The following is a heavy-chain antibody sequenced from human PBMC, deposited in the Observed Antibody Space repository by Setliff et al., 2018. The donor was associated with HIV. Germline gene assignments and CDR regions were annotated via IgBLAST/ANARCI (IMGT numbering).Heavy chain of an antibody. J-gene: IGHJ4*02. V-gene: IGHV3-7*01. CDR3: ARDSGTTVGATRPGY. CDR1: GLTFSSYW. Sequence: PGGSLRLSCAAPGLTFSSYWISWVRQAPGKGLEWVANINQDGSAKYYVDSVKGRFTISRDNAKNSLYLQMNSLRAEDTAVYYCARDSGTTVGATRPGYWGQGTLVTVSS. D-gene: IGHD1-26*01. CDR2: INQDGSAK.